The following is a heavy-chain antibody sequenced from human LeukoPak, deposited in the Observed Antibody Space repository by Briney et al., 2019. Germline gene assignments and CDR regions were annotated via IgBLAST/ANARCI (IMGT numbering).Heavy chain of an antibody. CDR1: GFAFSNAW. Sequence: PVRSLRLSCAASGFAFSNAWMTWVRQAPGKGLEWVGRIKTKTDGGTTDCAAPVRGRFTISRDDSENTVYLQMNSLKTEDTAVYYCTISIVGPTPYWGQGTLVTVSS. CDR3: TISIVGPTPY. D-gene: IGHD1-26*01. J-gene: IGHJ4*02. CDR2: IKTKTDGGTT. V-gene: IGHV3-15*01.